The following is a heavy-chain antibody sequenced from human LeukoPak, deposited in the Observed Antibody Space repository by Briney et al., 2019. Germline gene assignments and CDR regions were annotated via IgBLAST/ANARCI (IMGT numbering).Heavy chain of an antibody. CDR3: ARDAGIEVTGYCFDY. CDR2: ISGRAGST. Sequence: GGSLRLSCAASGFTFTSYALNWVRRAPGKGLEWVSAISGRAGSTYHADSVQGRFTISRDNSRNTLYLQMNGLRAEDTAVYFCARDAGIEVTGYCFDYWGRGTLVTVSS. D-gene: IGHD3-9*01. V-gene: IGHV3-23*01. CDR1: GFTFTSYA. J-gene: IGHJ4*02.